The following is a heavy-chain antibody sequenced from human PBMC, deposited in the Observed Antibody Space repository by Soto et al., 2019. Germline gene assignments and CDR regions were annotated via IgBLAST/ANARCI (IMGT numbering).Heavy chain of an antibody. CDR2: ISTHYGNT. V-gene: IGHV1-18*04. J-gene: IGHJ5*02. CDR1: GYTFTSYG. CDR3: AREAAARRPLRP. Sequence: QVQLVQSGAEVKKPGASVNISCKAFGYTFTSYGITWVRQAPGQGPEWMGLISTHYGNTCYAQKFRGRITMTTDTSTNTAYLDLRTLRFDDTAIYYCAREAAARRPLRPWGQGTPVTVSS. D-gene: IGHD6-13*01.